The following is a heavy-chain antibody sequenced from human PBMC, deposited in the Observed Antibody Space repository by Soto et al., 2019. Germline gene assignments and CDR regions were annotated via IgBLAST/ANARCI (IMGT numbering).Heavy chain of an antibody. CDR2: ISAGGGST. Sequence: GGSLRLSCAASGFTFSSSAMSWVRQAPGKGLQWVSCISAGGGSTFYAESVKGRFTISRDNSKNTVYLQMNSLRAEDTAVYYCAKDTNYYDTSSFEYWGQGTLVTVS. CDR3: AKDTNYYDTSSFEY. J-gene: IGHJ4*02. D-gene: IGHD3-22*01. CDR1: GFTFSSSA. V-gene: IGHV3-23*01.